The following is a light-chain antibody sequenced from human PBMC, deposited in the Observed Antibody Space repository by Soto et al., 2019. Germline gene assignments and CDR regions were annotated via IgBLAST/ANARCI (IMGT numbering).Light chain of an antibody. CDR2: DVT. Sequence: QSALTQPASVSGSPGQSITISCTGTSSDVGGYDHVSWYQQHPGKAPKLIIYDVTVRPLGISPRFSGSKSDNTASLAVSGLQPEDEADYYCSSYTNKDTLLFGGGTKVTVL. V-gene: IGLV2-14*03. J-gene: IGLJ3*02. CDR3: SSYTNKDTLL. CDR1: SSDVGGYDH.